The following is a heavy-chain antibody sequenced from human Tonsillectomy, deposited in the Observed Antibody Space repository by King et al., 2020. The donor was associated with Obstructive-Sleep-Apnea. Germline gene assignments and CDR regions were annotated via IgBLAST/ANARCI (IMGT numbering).Heavy chain of an antibody. CDR1: GGSISSYY. V-gene: IGHV4-59*08. CDR2: IYYSGST. D-gene: IGHD2-15*01. J-gene: IGHJ4*02. CDR3: ARHEEGYCSGGSCYELGY. Sequence: QVQLQESGPGLVKPSETLSLTCTVSGGSISSYYWSWIRQPPGKGLEWIGYIYYSGSTNYNPSLKSRVTISVDTSKNQFSLKLSSVTAADTAVYYCARHEEGYCSGGSCYELGYWGQGTLVTVSS.